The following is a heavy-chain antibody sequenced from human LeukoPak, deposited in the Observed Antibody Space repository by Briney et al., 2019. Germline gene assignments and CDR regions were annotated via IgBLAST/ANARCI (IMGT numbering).Heavy chain of an antibody. CDR1: GYSISSGYY. V-gene: IGHV4-38-2*02. J-gene: IGHJ4*02. CDR2: IYHSGST. CDR3: AGGPFRDYFDY. Sequence: PSETLSLTCTVSGYSISSGYYWGWIRQPPGKGLEWIGSIYHSGSTYYNPSLKSRVTISVDTSKNQFSLKLSSVTAADTAVYYCAGGPFRDYFDYWGKGTLVTVSS. D-gene: IGHD2-21*01.